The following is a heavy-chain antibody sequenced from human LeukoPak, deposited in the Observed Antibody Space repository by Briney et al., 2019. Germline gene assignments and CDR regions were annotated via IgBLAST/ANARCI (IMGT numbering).Heavy chain of an antibody. CDR3: AKGSMRGYSYGDPYYFDY. CDR2: ISGSGGST. V-gene: IGHV3-23*01. CDR1: GFTFSSYA. J-gene: IGHJ4*02. D-gene: IGHD5-18*01. Sequence: PGGPLRLSCAASGFTFSSYAMSWVRQAPGKGLEWVSAISGSGGSTYYADSVKGRFTISRDNSKNTLYLQMNSLRAEDTAVYYCAKGSMRGYSYGDPYYFDYWGQGTLVTVSS.